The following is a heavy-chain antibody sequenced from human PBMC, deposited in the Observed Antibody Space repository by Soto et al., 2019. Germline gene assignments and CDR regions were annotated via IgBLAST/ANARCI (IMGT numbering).Heavy chain of an antibody. CDR1: GFTFSSYA. CDR3: ARGSYYDSSGYYPLDY. CDR2: ISGSGGST. Sequence: PGGSLRLSCAASGFTFSSYAMSWVRQAPGKGLEWVSAISGSGGSTYYADSVKGRFTISRDNSKNTLYLQMNSLRAEDTAVYYCARGSYYDSSGYYPLDYWGQGTLVTVSS. J-gene: IGHJ4*02. D-gene: IGHD3-22*01. V-gene: IGHV3-23*01.